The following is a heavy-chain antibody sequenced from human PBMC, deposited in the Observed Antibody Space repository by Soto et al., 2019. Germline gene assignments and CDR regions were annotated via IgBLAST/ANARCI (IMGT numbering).Heavy chain of an antibody. CDR3: AAHGWEPRPHHLFHY. D-gene: IGHD1-26*01. V-gene: IGHV1-69*01. J-gene: IGHJ4*02. CDR1: GGTFTTFA. Sequence: QVQLVQSGADVKKPGSSVTVSCTISGGTFTTFAFTWVRQAPGQGLEWMGGLIPVFETPNYAQKFQGRVTITADESTGTVYMDLNSLASEETAMYYCAAHGWEPRPHHLFHYWGPGDLVTVSS. CDR2: LIPVFETP.